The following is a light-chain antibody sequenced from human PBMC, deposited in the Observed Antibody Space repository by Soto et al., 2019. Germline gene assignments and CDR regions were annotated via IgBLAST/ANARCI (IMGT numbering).Light chain of an antibody. CDR3: SSYTNSSTLV. J-gene: IGLJ3*02. V-gene: IGLV2-14*02. CDR1: SSDVGAYNL. Sequence: QSALTQPASVSGSPGQSITISCTGTSSDVGAYNLVSWYQQHPGRAPKLFIFDVSDRRSGVSDRFSGSKSGSTASLTISGLQDEEEASYYCSSYTNSSTLVCGGGTKLTVL. CDR2: DVS.